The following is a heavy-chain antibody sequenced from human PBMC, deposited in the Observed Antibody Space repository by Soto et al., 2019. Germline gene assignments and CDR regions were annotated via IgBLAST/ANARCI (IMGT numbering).Heavy chain of an antibody. CDR2: ISYSGAT. J-gene: IGHJ5*02. V-gene: IGHV4-59*08. Sequence: SETLSLTCTVSGGSISSYYWSWIRQPPGKGLECLGYISYSGATNYNPSLKSRVTISVDTSKNHFSLKLSSVTAADTAVYYCATQEVGGSYVYTFDPWGQGTLVTVSS. CDR1: GGSISSYY. D-gene: IGHD1-26*01. CDR3: ATQEVGGSYVYTFDP.